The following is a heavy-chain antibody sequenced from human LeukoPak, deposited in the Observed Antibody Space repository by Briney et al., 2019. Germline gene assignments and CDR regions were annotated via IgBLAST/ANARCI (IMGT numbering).Heavy chain of an antibody. CDR3: ARGNFYYYDSSGYWYFDY. D-gene: IGHD3-22*01. Sequence: SETLSLTCTVSVGSISSYYWSWIRQPAGKGLEWIGRIYTSGSTNYNPSLKSRVTMSVDTSKNQFSLKLSSVTAADTAVYYCARGNFYYYDSSGYWYFDYWGQGTLVTVSS. CDR2: IYTSGST. V-gene: IGHV4-4*07. J-gene: IGHJ4*02. CDR1: VGSISSYY.